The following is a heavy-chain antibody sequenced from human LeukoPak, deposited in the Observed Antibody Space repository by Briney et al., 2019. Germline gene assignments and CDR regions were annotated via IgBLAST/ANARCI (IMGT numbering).Heavy chain of an antibody. CDR2: IIPIFGTA. V-gene: IGHV1-69*06. J-gene: IGHJ3*02. Sequence: ASVKVSYKASGGTFSSYAISWVRQAPGQGLEWMGGIIPIFGTANYAQKFQGRVTITADKSTSTAYMELSSLRSEDTAVYYCARGIAVAGTRAFGIWGQGTMVTVSS. D-gene: IGHD6-19*01. CDR1: GGTFSSYA. CDR3: ARGIAVAGTRAFGI.